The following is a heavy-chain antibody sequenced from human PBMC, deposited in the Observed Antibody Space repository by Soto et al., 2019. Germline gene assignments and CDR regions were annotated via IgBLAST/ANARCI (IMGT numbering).Heavy chain of an antibody. CDR2: IYYSGST. CDR1: GGSISSGDYY. V-gene: IGHV4-30-4*01. CDR3: ARFDSSGGRGLDY. D-gene: IGHD2-15*01. Sequence: QVQLQESGPGLVKPSQTLSLTCTVSGGSISSGDYYWSWIRQPPGKGLEWIGYIYYSGSTYYNPSLKSRVTISVYTSKNQFSLKLSSVTAADTAVFYCARFDSSGGRGLDYWGQGTLVTVSS. J-gene: IGHJ4*02.